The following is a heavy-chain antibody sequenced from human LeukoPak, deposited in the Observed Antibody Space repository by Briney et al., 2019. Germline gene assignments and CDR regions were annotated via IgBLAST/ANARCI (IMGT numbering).Heavy chain of an antibody. D-gene: IGHD6-13*01. CDR3: ARDPPSSAAQLDY. J-gene: IGHJ4*02. CDR2: ISSSGSTI. V-gene: IGHV3-11*04. CDR1: GFTFSDYY. Sequence: GGSLRLSCAASGFTFSDYYMSWIRQAPGKGLEWVSYISSSGSTIYYAGSVKGRFTISRDNAKNSLYLQVNSLRAEDTAVYYCARDPPSSAAQLDYRGQGTLVTVSS.